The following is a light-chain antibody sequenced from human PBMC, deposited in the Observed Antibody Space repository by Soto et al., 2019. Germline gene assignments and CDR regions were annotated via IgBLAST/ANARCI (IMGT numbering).Light chain of an antibody. V-gene: IGKV3D-15*01. Sequence: EIPMTQSPATLSVSPGERVTLSCRASQSIYGNLAWYQQKPGQAPRLLVYAASTRATGIPARFSGGGSGTEYTLNISSLQSEDFAVYYCQQRSNWPTFGGGTKVQIK. CDR1: QSIYGN. CDR2: AAS. J-gene: IGKJ4*01. CDR3: QQRSNWPT.